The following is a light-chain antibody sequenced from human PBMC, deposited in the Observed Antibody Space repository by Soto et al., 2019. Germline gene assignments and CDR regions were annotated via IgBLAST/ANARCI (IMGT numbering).Light chain of an antibody. J-gene: IGKJ4*01. V-gene: IGKV3-20*01. CDR2: EAS. CDR3: AQYCHSPLT. CDR1: QTLTNIS. Sequence: DIVLTQSPGTLSVSPGERATLSCRASQTLTNISLAWYQQGPGQAPRLLVYEASSRATGISNRFSGSGSGSDFTLTINKLEPGDSAVYDCAQYCHSPLTFGGGTKVEIK.